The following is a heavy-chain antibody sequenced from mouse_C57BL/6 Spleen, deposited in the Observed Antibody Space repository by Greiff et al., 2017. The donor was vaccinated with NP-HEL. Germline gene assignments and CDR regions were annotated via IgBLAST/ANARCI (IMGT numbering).Heavy chain of an antibody. CDR3: ARDGDGSSYLDY. V-gene: IGHV3-6*01. D-gene: IGHD1-1*01. Sequence: EVQRVESGPGLVKPSQSLSLTCSVTGYSITSGYYWNWIRQFPGNKLEWMGYISYDGSNNYNPSLKNRISITRDTSKNQFFLKLNSVTTEDTATYYCARDGDGSSYLDYWGQGTTLTVSS. CDR2: ISYDGSN. CDR1: GYSITSGYY. J-gene: IGHJ2*01.